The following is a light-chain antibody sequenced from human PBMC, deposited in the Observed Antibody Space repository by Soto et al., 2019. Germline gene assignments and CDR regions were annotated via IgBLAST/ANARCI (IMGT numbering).Light chain of an antibody. CDR1: QSISSY. J-gene: IGKJ5*01. Sequence: DIQMTQSPSSLSASVGDRVTIPCRASQSISSYLNWYQQKPGKAPRLLIYAASSWQSGIPARFSGSGSGTDFTLTISSLQPEDFATYYCQQSGSSPRTFGQGTRLEIK. CDR2: AAS. V-gene: IGKV1-39*01. CDR3: QQSGSSPRT.